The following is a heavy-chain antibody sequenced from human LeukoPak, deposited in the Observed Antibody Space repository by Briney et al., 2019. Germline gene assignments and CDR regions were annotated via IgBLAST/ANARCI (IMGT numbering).Heavy chain of an antibody. CDR1: GFSLRSYG. CDR2: INHDGSLR. D-gene: IGHD2/OR15-2a*01. CDR3: TRDVFSLGDS. Sequence: PGGSLRLSCAAPGFSLRSYGMHWVRQSPGKGLLWVSHINHDGSLRDYADSVKGRFTISKDIAENTVYLQMDSLGAEDTAIYYCTRDVFSLGDSWGQGTLVTVSS. V-gene: IGHV3-74*01. J-gene: IGHJ4*02.